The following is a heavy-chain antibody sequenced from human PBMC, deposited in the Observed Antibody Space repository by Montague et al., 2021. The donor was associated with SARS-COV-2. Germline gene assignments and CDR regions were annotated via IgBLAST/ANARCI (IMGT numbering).Heavy chain of an antibody. CDR1: GGSTRSSSYH. Sequence: SETLSLTCTVSGGSTRSSSYHWGRNCQPPGTELVWNGCNYYDGGTYYNLSLQSRVSISVDTSKNQLSLKLSSVTAADTAVYYCASPTYYYDSSGSDAFDIWGQGTMVTVSS. V-gene: IGHV4-39*01. J-gene: IGHJ3*02. CDR3: ASPTYYYDSSGSDAFDI. CDR2: NYYDGGT. D-gene: IGHD3-22*01.